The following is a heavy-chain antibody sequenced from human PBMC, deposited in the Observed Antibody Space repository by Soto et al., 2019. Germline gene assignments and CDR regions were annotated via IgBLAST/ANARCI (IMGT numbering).Heavy chain of an antibody. CDR3: ASTGSGSYYRHKYYGMDV. CDR2: INPSGGST. D-gene: IGHD3-10*01. J-gene: IGHJ6*02. CDR1: GYTFTSYY. V-gene: IGHV1-46*01. Sequence: ASVKVSCKASGYTFTSYYMHWVRQAPGQGLEWMGIINPSGGSTSYAQKFQGRVTMTRDTSTSTVYMELSSLRSEDTAVYYCASTGSGSYYRHKYYGMDVWGQGTTVTVSS.